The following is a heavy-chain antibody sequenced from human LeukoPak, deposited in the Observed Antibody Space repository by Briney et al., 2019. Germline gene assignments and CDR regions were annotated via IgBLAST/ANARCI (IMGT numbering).Heavy chain of an antibody. Sequence: GRSLRLSCAASGFTFSSYGMHWVRQAPGKGLEWVSVITSGGNTYYADSVKGRFTTSRDNSKNTLYVQMNSLRAEDTAIYYCARGRGYRDYDRPLDYWGQGTLVTVSS. V-gene: IGHV3-53*01. CDR2: ITSGGNT. J-gene: IGHJ4*02. CDR1: GFTFSSYG. D-gene: IGHD5-12*01. CDR3: ARGRGYRDYDRPLDY.